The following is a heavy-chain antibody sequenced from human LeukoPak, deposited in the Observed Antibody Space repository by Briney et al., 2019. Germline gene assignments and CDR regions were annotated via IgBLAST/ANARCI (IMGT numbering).Heavy chain of an antibody. J-gene: IGHJ6*02. CDR1: GGSISSYY. D-gene: IGHD3-16*01. V-gene: IGHV4-59*08. Sequence: SETLSLTCTVSGGSISSYYWSWIRQPPGKGLEWIGYIYYSGSTNYNPSLKSRVTISVDTSKNQFSLKLSSVTDADTAVYYCARVRDYYGMDVWGQGTTVTVSS. CDR3: ARVRDYYGMDV. CDR2: IYYSGST.